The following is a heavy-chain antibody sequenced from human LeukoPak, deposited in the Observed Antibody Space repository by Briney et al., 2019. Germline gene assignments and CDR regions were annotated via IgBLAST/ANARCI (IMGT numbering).Heavy chain of an antibody. CDR2: IYPGDSDT. CDR1: GYSFTSYW. J-gene: IGHJ3*02. CDR3: ARPTSGYPSDAFDI. D-gene: IGHD3-22*01. Sequence: GESLKISCKGSGYSFTSYWIGWVRQLPGKGLEWMGIIYPGDSDTRYSPSFQGQVTISVDKSIRTAFLQWSGLKATDTAMYYCARPTSGYPSDAFDIWGQGTMVTVSS. V-gene: IGHV5-51*01.